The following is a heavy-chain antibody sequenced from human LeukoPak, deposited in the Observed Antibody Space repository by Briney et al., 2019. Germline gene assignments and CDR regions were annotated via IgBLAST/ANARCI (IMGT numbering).Heavy chain of an antibody. V-gene: IGHV3-23*01. Sequence: GGSLRLSCAASGFTLSSYAMSWVRQAPGKGLEWVSAISGSGGSTYYADSVKGRFTISRDNSKNTLYLQMNSLRAEDTAVYYCAKDKGAVTGTFDYWGQGTLVTVSS. D-gene: IGHD1-14*01. CDR2: ISGSGGST. CDR3: AKDKGAVTGTFDY. J-gene: IGHJ4*02. CDR1: GFTLSSYA.